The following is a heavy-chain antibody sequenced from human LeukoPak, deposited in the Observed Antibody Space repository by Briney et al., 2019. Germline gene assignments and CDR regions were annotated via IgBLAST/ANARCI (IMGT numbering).Heavy chain of an antibody. V-gene: IGHV3-7*01. Sequence: GGSLRLSCASSGFTFSSYWMSWVRQAPGKGLGWVANIKQDGSEKYYVDSVKGRFTISRDNAKNSLYLQMNSLRAEDTAVYYCARGGYSGYDSRGAFDIWGQGTMVTVSS. J-gene: IGHJ3*02. CDR1: GFTFSSYW. D-gene: IGHD5-12*01. CDR2: IKQDGSEK. CDR3: ARGGYSGYDSRGAFDI.